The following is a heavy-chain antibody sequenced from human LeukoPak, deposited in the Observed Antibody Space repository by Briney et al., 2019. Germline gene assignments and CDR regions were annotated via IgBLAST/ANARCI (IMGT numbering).Heavy chain of an antibody. Sequence: SETLSLTCTVSGGSISSYYWSWIRQPPGKGLEWIGYIYYSGSTYYNPSLKSRVTISVDTSKNQFSLKLSSVTAADSAVYYCATQERYYGNFDYWGQGTLVTVSS. V-gene: IGHV4-59*08. D-gene: IGHD4-17*01. CDR1: GGSISSYY. CDR3: ATQERYYGNFDY. CDR2: IYYSGST. J-gene: IGHJ4*02.